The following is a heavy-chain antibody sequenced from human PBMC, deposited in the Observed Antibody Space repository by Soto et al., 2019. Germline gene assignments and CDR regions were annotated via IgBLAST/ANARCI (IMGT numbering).Heavy chain of an antibody. Sequence: GASVKVSCKASGYTFTSYYMRWVRQAPGQGLEWMGIINPSGGSTSYAQKFQGRVTMTRDTSTSTVYMELSSLRSEDTAVYYCARDEAYYDILTGQVPYYYHGMDVWGQGTTVTVSS. CDR2: INPSGGST. J-gene: IGHJ6*02. D-gene: IGHD3-9*01. V-gene: IGHV1-46*01. CDR3: ARDEAYYDILTGQVPYYYHGMDV. CDR1: GYTFTSYY.